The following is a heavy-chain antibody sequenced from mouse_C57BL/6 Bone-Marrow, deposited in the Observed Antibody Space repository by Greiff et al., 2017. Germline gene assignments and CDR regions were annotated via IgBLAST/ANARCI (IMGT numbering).Heavy chain of an antibody. CDR2: IDPSDSET. J-gene: IGHJ3*01. V-gene: IGHV1-52*01. D-gene: IGHD2-5*01. CDR1: GYTFTSYW. CDR3: ARAPYYSNYVAY. Sequence: QVQLQQPGAELVRPGSSVKLSCKASGYTFTSYWMHWVKQRPIQGLEWIGNIDPSDSETHYNQKFKDKATLTVDKSSSTAYMQLSSLTSEDSAVYYCARAPYYSNYVAYWGQGTLVTVSA.